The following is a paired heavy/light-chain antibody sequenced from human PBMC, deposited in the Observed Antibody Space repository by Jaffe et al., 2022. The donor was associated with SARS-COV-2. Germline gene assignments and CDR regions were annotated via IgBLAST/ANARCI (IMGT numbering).Heavy chain of an antibody. Sequence: QLQLQESGPGLVKPSETLSLNCTVSGGSVTSSSYYWGWIRQPPGKGLEWIGSIFYSGRTYYNPSLNSRVTISLDTSNNQFSLRLSSVTAADTAVYYCARPSDSSGFYFDYWGQGTLVTVSS. CDR3: ARPSDSSGFYFDY. CDR2: IFYSGRT. V-gene: IGHV4-39*01. CDR1: GGSVTSSSYY. D-gene: IGHD3-22*01. J-gene: IGHJ4*02.
Light chain of an antibody. CDR2: ADN. CDR1: SSDVGGYDL. V-gene: IGLV2-23*01. J-gene: IGLJ2*01. CDR3: CSHAGDRTLV. Sequence: QSALTQPASVSGSPGQSITISCTGTSSDVGGYDLVSWYQQHPDKTPKLIIYADNKRPSGVSNRFSGSKSGNTASLTISGLQAEDEADYYCCSHAGDRTLVFGGGTKLTVL.